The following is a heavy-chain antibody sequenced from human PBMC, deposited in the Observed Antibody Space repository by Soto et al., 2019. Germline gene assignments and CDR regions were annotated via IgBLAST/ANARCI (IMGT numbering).Heavy chain of an antibody. V-gene: IGHV3-23*01. D-gene: IGHD1-26*01. J-gene: IGHJ5*02. CDR3: VRTIVGATKGAWFDP. CDR2: FSGRDATT. Sequence: EVQLSESGGGLVQPGGSLRLSCAASGFTFRSYTMSWVRQAPGKGLEWVSSFSGRDATTYYADYVKGRFTISRDNSKNTLYLQMKSLRAEDAALYFCVRTIVGATKGAWFDPWGQGALVTVSS. CDR1: GFTFRSYT.